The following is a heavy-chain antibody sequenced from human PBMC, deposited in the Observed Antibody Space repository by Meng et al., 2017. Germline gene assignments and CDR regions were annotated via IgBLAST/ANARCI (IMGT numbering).Heavy chain of an antibody. CDR3: ARDHAGPFRPDAFDI. J-gene: IGHJ3*02. V-gene: IGHV1-18*01. CDR2: ISAYNGNT. Sequence: ASVKVSCKASGYTFTSYGISWVRQAPGQGLEWMGWISAYNGNTNYAQKLQGRVTMTTDTSTSTAYMELRSLRSDDTAVYYCARDHAGPFRPDAFDIWGQGTMVTVSS. D-gene: IGHD3-16*01. CDR1: GYTFTSYG.